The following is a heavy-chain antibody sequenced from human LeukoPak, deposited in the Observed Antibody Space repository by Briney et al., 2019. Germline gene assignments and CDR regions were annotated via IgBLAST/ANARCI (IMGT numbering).Heavy chain of an antibody. CDR3: ARARGSGSYGHDYYYYHYMDV. Sequence: ASVKVSCKASGYTFTSYDINWVRQATGQGLEWMGWMNPNSGNTGYAQKFQGRVTMTRNTSISTAYMELSSLRSEDTAIYYCARARGSGSYGHDYYYYHYMDVWGKGTTVTVSS. CDR2: MNPNSGNT. J-gene: IGHJ6*03. CDR1: GYTFTSYD. D-gene: IGHD3-10*01. V-gene: IGHV1-8*01.